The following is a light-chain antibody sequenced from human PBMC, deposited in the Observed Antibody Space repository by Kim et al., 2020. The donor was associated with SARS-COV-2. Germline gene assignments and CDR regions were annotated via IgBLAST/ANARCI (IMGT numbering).Light chain of an antibody. CDR2: DVS. Sequence: QSALTQPPSVSGSPGQSVTISCTGTSSDVGGYNYVSWYQQHPGEAPKLIIYDVSKRPSGVPDRFSGSKSGNTASLTISGLQTEDEADYSCCSFAGSYEVFGGGTQLTVL. CDR3: CSFAGSYEV. J-gene: IGLJ2*01. V-gene: IGLV2-11*01. CDR1: SSDVGGYNY.